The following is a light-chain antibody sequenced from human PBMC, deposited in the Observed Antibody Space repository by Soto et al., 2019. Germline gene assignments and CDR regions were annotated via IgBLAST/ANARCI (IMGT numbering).Light chain of an antibody. Sequence: EIVLTQSPGPLSLSPGERATLSCRASQSVSSSYLAWYQQKPGQAPRLLIYGASSRATGIPDRFSGSGSLTDFTLTISSLEPEDVAVDYCQQYGSSPPWTFGQGTKVEIK. CDR3: QQYGSSPPWT. CDR2: GAS. CDR1: QSVSSSY. J-gene: IGKJ1*01. V-gene: IGKV3-20*01.